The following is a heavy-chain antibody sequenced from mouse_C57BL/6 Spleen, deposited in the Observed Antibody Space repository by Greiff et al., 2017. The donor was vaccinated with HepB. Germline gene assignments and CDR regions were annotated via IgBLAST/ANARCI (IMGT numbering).Heavy chain of an antibody. CDR3: ARVGYYSNPFDY. D-gene: IGHD2-5*01. J-gene: IGHJ2*01. V-gene: IGHV3-6*01. CDR1: GYSITSGYY. Sequence: ESGPGLVKPSQSLSLTCSVTGYSITSGYYWNWIRQFPGNKLEWMGYISYDGSNNYNPSLKNRISITRDTSKNQFFLKLNSVTTEDTATYYCARVGYYSNPFDYWGQGTTLTVSS. CDR2: ISYDGSN.